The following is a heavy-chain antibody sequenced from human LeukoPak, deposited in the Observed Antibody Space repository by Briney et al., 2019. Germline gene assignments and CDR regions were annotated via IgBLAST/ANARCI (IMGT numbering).Heavy chain of an antibody. J-gene: IGHJ3*02. V-gene: IGHV3-30-3*01. CDR1: GFTFSSYA. D-gene: IGHD2-2*01. CDR3: ARPLSTPLDTFDI. CDR2: ISYDGSNK. Sequence: GGSLRLSCAASGFTFSSYAMHWVRQAPGKGLEGVAVISYDGSNKYYADSVKGRFTISRDNSKNTLYLQMNSLRAEDTAVYYCARPLSTPLDTFDIWGQGTMVTVSS.